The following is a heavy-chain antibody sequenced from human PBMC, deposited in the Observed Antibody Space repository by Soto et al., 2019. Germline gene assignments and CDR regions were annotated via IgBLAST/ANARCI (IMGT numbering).Heavy chain of an antibody. J-gene: IGHJ5*02. D-gene: IGHD2-8*02. V-gene: IGHV4-4*02. CDR1: GASIGSGGW. Sequence: SETLSLTCAVSGASIGSGGWWSWVRQPPGKGLEWIAEIFHDGNTNYSPSLKSRVTISVDRSQNQFSLNVYSVTAADTAVYYCARHEGWTGPDQWGQGTLVTVSS. CDR2: IFHDGNT. CDR3: ARHEGWTGPDQ.